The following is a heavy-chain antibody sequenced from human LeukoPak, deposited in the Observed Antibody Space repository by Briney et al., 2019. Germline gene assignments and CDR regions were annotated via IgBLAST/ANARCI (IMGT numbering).Heavy chain of an antibody. Sequence: GGSLRLSCAASGFTFSSYAISWVRQAPGKGLEWVSAISGSGGSTYYADSVKGRFTISRDNSKNTLYLQMNSLRAEDTAVYYCAKSSIAVAGTGNWFDPWGQGTLVTVSS. D-gene: IGHD6-19*01. V-gene: IGHV3-23*01. J-gene: IGHJ5*02. CDR3: AKSSIAVAGTGNWFDP. CDR1: GFTFSSYA. CDR2: ISGSGGST.